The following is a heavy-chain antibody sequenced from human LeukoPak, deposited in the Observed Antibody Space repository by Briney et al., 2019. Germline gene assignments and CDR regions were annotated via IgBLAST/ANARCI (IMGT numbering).Heavy chain of an antibody. V-gene: IGHV1-18*04. CDR3: ARGESGYSYGPLDY. J-gene: IGHJ4*02. Sequence: VSVKVSCKASSYTFTSYGISWVRQAPGQGLEWMGWISAYNGNTNYAQKLQGRVTMTTDTSTSTAYMELRSLRSDDTAVYYCARGESGYSYGPLDYWGQGTLVTVSS. CDR2: ISAYNGNT. D-gene: IGHD5-18*01. CDR1: SYTFTSYG.